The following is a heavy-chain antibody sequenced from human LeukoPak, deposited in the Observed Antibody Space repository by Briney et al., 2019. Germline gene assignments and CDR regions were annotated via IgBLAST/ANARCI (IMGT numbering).Heavy chain of an antibody. V-gene: IGHV1-69*04. CDR2: IIPILGIA. CDR3: VGSGSGSLDY. CDR1: GGTFSSYA. Sequence: ASVKVSCKASGGTFSSYAISWVRQAPGQGLEWMGRIIPILGIANYAQKFQGRVTITADKSTSTAYMELSSLRSEDTAVYYCVGSGSGSLDYWGQGTLVTVSS. D-gene: IGHD3-10*01. J-gene: IGHJ4*02.